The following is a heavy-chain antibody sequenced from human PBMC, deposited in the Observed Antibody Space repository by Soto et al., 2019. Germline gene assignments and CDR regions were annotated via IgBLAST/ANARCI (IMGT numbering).Heavy chain of an antibody. D-gene: IGHD6-13*01. CDR2: ISAYNGNT. V-gene: IGHV1-18*01. Sequence: ASVKASCKASGYTFTSYGIRWVRQAPGQGLEWMGWISAYNGNTNYAQKLQGRVTMTTDTSTSTAYMELRSLRSDDTAVYYCASDRVLYSSPVGYFQHWGQGTLVTVSS. CDR3: ASDRVLYSSPVGYFQH. CDR1: GYTFTSYG. J-gene: IGHJ1*01.